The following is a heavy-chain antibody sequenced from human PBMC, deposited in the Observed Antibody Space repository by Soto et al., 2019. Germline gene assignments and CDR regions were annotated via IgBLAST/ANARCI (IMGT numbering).Heavy chain of an antibody. CDR3: AAETKSYFYGMDV. Sequence: PGGSLRLSCAASGFTFSTYAMTWVRQAPGKGLEWVSAISASGGSTYYADSVKGRFTISRDNSKNTLYLQMNSLRVEDTAVYYCAAETKSYFYGMDVWGQGTTVTVSS. J-gene: IGHJ6*02. CDR2: ISASGGST. V-gene: IGHV3-23*01. CDR1: GFTFSTYA.